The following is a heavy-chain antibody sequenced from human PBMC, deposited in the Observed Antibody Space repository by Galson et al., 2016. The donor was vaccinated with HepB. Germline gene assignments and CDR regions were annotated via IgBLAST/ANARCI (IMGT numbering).Heavy chain of an antibody. CDR1: GFTFNGYW. CDR2: IKSDGSDP. J-gene: IGHJ4*02. V-gene: IGHV3-7*01. CDR3: ARAGGLAV. D-gene: IGHD3-16*01. Sequence: SLRLSCAASGFTFNGYWMSWVRQAPGKGLEWVANIKSDGSDPKYVASLNGRFPLSRDHAPNSLYLQMNSLRAAATAVYYCARAGGLAVWGQGILVTVSS.